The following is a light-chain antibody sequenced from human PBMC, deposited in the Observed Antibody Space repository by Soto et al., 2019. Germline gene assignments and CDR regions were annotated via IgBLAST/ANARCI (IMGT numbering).Light chain of an antibody. V-gene: IGKV3-15*01. CDR2: GAS. Sequence: EIVMTQSPATLSVSPGERATLSCRASQSVSNNLAWYQKKPGQAPRLLIYGASTRATGIPARFSGSGSGTEFTLTISSLQSEEFAVYYGHQYNNWWTFGQGTRVDIK. CDR1: QSVSNN. CDR3: HQYNNWWT. J-gene: IGKJ1*01.